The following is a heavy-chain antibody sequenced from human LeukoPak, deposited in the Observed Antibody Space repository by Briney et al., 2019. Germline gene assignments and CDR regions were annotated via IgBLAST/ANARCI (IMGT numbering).Heavy chain of an antibody. CDR2: IYYSGST. V-gene: IGHV4-59*01. Sequence: PSETLSLTCTVSGGSISSYYWSWIRQPPGKGLEWIGYIYYSGSTNYNPPLKSRVTISVDTSKNQFSLKLSSVTAADTAVYYCARDKGVVVAAIPTGIYYYYYGMDVWGQGTTVTVSS. J-gene: IGHJ6*02. CDR1: GGSISSYY. D-gene: IGHD2-15*01. CDR3: ARDKGVVVAAIPTGIYYYYYGMDV.